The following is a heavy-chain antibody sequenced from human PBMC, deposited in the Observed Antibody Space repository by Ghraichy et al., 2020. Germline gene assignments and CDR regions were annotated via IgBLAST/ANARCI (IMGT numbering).Heavy chain of an antibody. Sequence: ETLSLTCAASGFTFSSYAMSWVRQAPGKGLEWVSSISGSGGSTYYADSVKGRFTLSRDNSKNTLYLQMNSLRAEDTAVYFCARTMAYAFVTWGQGTMVTVSS. CDR1: GFTFSSYA. J-gene: IGHJ3*02. CDR3: ARTMAYAFVT. D-gene: IGHD1/OR15-1a*01. V-gene: IGHV3-23*01. CDR2: ISGSGGST.